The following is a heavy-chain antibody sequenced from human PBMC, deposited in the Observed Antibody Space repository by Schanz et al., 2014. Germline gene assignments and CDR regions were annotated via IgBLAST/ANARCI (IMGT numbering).Heavy chain of an antibody. CDR2: INGYNGHT. J-gene: IGHJ4*02. CDR3: ARGRGFYDY. V-gene: IGHV1-18*01. Sequence: QVQLVQSGAEVKKPGASVKVSCKASGYTFSSYGITWVRQAPGQGLEWMGWINGYNGHTLYAQKFQGGVTITADTSTNTAYMELSSLTSEDTAVHYCARGRGFYDYWGQGTLVTVSS. CDR1: GYTFSSYG. D-gene: IGHD3-10*01.